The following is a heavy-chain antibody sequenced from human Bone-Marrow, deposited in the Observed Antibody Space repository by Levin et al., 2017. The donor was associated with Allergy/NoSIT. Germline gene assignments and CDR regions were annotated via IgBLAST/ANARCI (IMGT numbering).Heavy chain of an antibody. CDR3: ARASRILGVPAAPGP. V-gene: IGHV4-38-2*01. CDR2: IYHSGIT. CDR1: GYSISSGFY. D-gene: IGHD2-2*01. J-gene: IGHJ5*02. Sequence: SQTLSLTCAVSGYSISSGFYWGWIRQPPGKGLEWIGSIYHSGITYYNPSLKSRVTISVDTSKNQFSLKLSSVTAADTAVYYCARASRILGVPAAPGPWGQGTLVTVSS.